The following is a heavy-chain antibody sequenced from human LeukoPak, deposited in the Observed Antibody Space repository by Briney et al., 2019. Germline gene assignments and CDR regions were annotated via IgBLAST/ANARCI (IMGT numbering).Heavy chain of an antibody. CDR1: GYTFTGYY. V-gene: IGHV1-2*02. Sequence: ASVKVSCKASGYTFTGYYMHWVRQAPVQGLEWMGWINPNSGGTNYAQKFQGRVTMTRDTSISTAYMELSRLRSDDTAVYYCARDPLDQLLWFGEPLYYWGQGTLVTVSS. CDR3: ARDPLDQLLWFGEPLYY. CDR2: INPNSGGT. D-gene: IGHD3-10*01. J-gene: IGHJ4*02.